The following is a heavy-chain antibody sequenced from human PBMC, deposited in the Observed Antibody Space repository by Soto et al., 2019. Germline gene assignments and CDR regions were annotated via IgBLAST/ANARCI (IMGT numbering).Heavy chain of an antibody. Sequence: GESLKISCNGSGYSFTGYWISWVRQMPGKGLEWMGRIDPSDSYTNYSPSFQGHVTISADKSISTAYLQWSSLKASDTAMYYCASGFYDFWSGLGLWGQGTLVTVSS. CDR3: ASGFYDFWSGLGL. J-gene: IGHJ4*02. D-gene: IGHD3-3*01. CDR2: IDPSDSYT. CDR1: GYSFTGYW. V-gene: IGHV5-10-1*01.